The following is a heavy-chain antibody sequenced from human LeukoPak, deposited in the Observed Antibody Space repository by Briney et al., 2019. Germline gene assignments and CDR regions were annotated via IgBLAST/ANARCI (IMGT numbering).Heavy chain of an antibody. J-gene: IGHJ4*02. CDR3: AREEGIAAAGALEY. CDR1: IDSITNY. CDR2: IYHSGNT. D-gene: IGHD6-13*01. V-gene: IGHV4-59*01. Sequence: PSETLSLTCSVPIDSITNYWSWIRQPPGKGLEWIGFIYHSGNTNKNPSLTTRVTMSVDTSKTQITLRLSSVTAADTAVYYCAREEGIAAAGALEYWGQGILVTVSS.